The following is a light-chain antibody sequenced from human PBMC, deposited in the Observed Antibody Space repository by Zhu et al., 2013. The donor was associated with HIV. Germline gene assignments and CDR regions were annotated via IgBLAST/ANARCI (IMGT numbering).Light chain of an antibody. CDR3: QQYDTFPYA. Sequence: DIQMTQSPSTLSASVGDRVTITCRASQTLGNWVAWYQQKSGTAPKVLISKASVLEGGVPSRFSGSGSGTEFTLTIRGLQPDDLATYYCQQYDTFPYAFGQGTKVEI. V-gene: IGKV1-5*03. CDR2: KAS. J-gene: IGKJ2*01. CDR1: QTLGNW.